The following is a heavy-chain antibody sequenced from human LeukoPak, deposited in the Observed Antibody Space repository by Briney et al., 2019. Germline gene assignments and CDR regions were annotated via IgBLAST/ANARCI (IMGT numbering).Heavy chain of an antibody. CDR3: ARGGPTGDGYLYLDY. D-gene: IGHD7-27*01. J-gene: IGHJ4*02. CDR1: GFPFSSCG. CDR2: IWYDGSNT. Sequence: PGGSLILSCAASGFPFSSCGMHWVRQAPGKGLEWMAVIWYDGSNTYYADSVKGRFTISRDNSKNTLSLQMNSLRAEDTAVYYCARGGPTGDGYLYLDYWGQGTLVTVSS. V-gene: IGHV3-33*01.